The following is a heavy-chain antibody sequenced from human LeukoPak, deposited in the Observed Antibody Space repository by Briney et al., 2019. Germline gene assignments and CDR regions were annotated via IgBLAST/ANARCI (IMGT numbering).Heavy chain of an antibody. V-gene: IGHV1-18*01. J-gene: IGHJ4*02. D-gene: IGHD3-22*01. Sequence: ASVKVSCKASGYTFTSYGISWVRQAPGQGLEWMGWISAYNGNTNYAQKLQGRVTMTTDTSTSTAYMELRSLRPDDTAVYYCARLTDLYYYDSSGYYYFDYWGQGTLVTVSS. CDR3: ARLTDLYYYDSSGYYYFDY. CDR1: GYTFTSYG. CDR2: ISAYNGNT.